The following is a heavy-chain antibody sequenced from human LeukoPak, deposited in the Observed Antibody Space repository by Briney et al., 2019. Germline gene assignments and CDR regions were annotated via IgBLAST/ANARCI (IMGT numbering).Heavy chain of an antibody. CDR2: VTYDGSKA. Sequence: GGSLRLSCAASGFTFSDYAMNWVRQVPGKGLEWLGVVTYDGSKAFYADSVKGRLTISRDNSKNTLYLQMNTLRVEDRAVYFCAKDQRTMTRRMDVWGQGPAVIVSS. CDR3: AKDQRTMTRRMDV. CDR1: GFTFSDYA. D-gene: IGHD2-2*01. J-gene: IGHJ6*02. V-gene: IGHV3-30*18.